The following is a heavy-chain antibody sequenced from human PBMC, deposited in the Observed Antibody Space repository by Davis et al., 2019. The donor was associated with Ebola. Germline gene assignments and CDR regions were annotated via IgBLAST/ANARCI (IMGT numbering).Heavy chain of an antibody. CDR1: GGTFSSYA. CDR3: AREVYSSSWYSYYGMDV. V-gene: IGHV1-69*04. Sequence: SVKVPCKASGGTFSSYAISWVRQAPGQGLEWMGRIIPILGIANYAQKFQGRVTITADKSTSTAYMELSSLRSEDTAVYYCAREVYSSSWYSYYGMDVWGQGTTVTVSS. J-gene: IGHJ6*02. D-gene: IGHD6-13*01. CDR2: IIPILGIA.